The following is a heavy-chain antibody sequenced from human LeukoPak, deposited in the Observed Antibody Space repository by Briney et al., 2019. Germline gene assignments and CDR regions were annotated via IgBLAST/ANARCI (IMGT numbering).Heavy chain of an antibody. CDR3: ARAGSSGWFDFDN. V-gene: IGHV1-8*01. Sequence: ASVKVSCKASGYTFPSYDINWVRQAAGQGLEWMGWMNPNSGNTVYAQKFQGRVTMTRNTSISTAYMELSSLRSDDTAVYYCARAGSSGWFDFDNWGQGTLVSVPS. J-gene: IGHJ4*02. D-gene: IGHD6-19*01. CDR1: GYTFPSYD. CDR2: MNPNSGNT.